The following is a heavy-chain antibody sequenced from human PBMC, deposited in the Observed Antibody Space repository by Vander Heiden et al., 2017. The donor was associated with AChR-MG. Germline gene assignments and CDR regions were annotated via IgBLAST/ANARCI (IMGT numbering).Heavy chain of an antibody. CDR3: ARVTGGQYYFDY. Sequence: QVQLVESGGGVVQPGRSLRLSCAASGFTFSSYGMHWVRQAPGKGLEWVAVIWYDGSNKYYADSVKGRFTISRDNSKNTLYLQMNSLRAEDTAVYYCARVTGGQYYFDYWGQGTLVTVSS. D-gene: IGHD1-26*01. V-gene: IGHV3-33*01. CDR1: GFTFSSYG. J-gene: IGHJ4*02. CDR2: IWYDGSNK.